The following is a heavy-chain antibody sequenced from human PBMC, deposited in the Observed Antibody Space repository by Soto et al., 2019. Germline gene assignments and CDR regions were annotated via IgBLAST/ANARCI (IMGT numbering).Heavy chain of an antibody. CDR2: IRSKAYGGTT. D-gene: IGHD3-3*01. CDR1: GFTFGDYA. Sequence: GGSLRLSCTASGFTFGDYAMSWFRQAPGKGLEWVGFIRSKAYGGTTEYAASVKGRFTISRDDSKSIAYLQMNSLKTEDTAVYYCTRDVEYDFWSGYFDYWGQGTLVTSPQ. CDR3: TRDVEYDFWSGYFDY. J-gene: IGHJ4*02. V-gene: IGHV3-49*03.